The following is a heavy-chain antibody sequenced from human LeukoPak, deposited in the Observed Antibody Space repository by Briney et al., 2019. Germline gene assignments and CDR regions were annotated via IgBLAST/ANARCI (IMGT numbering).Heavy chain of an antibody. J-gene: IGHJ4*02. CDR2: IYYSGST. V-gene: IGHV4-59*01. CDR1: GGSISSYY. Sequence: SETLSLTCTVSGGSISSYYWSWIRQPPGKRLEWIGYIYYSGSTNYNPSLKSRVTISVDTSKNQISLKLSSVTAADTAVYYCAREGGPYRPLDYSGQGTLVTVSS. CDR3: AREGGPYRPLDY.